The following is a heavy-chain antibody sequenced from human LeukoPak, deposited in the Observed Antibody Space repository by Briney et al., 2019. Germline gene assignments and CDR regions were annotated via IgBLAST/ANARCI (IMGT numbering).Heavy chain of an antibody. V-gene: IGHV1-2*02. CDR2: INPNSGGT. CDR3: ARDRQNNFDY. D-gene: IGHD1/OR15-1a*01. CDR1: GYAFTGYY. Sequence: ASVKVSCKASGYAFTGYYMHWVRQAPGQGLEWMGWINPNSGGTNYAQKFQGRVTTTRDTSISTAYMELSRLRSDDTAVYYCARDRQNNFDYWGQGTLVTVSS. J-gene: IGHJ4*02.